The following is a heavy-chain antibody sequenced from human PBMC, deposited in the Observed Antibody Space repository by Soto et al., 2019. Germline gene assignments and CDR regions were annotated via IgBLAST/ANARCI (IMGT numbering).Heavy chain of an antibody. Sequence: AASGFSFRTYGMHWVRQAPGQGLQWVAAVTDDGTKTYYGDSVKGRFTISRDNSKNTVFLHMNSLRIEDTAVYYCAKVGDVYNSFFDYWGQGALVTVPS. CDR3: AKVGDVYNSFFDY. D-gene: IGHD1-26*01. J-gene: IGHJ4*02. V-gene: IGHV3-30*18. CDR2: VTDDGTKT. CDR1: GFSFRTYG.